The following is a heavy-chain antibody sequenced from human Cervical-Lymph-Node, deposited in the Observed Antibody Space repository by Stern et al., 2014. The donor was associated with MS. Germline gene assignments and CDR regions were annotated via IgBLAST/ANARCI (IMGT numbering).Heavy chain of an antibody. V-gene: IGHV4-59*01. J-gene: IGHJ5*02. CDR2: IYQDGST. CDR1: GGSFNNYY. CDR3: ARVDDCSGGTCFSTSWFDP. Sequence: QVQLQESGPGLVKPSETLSLTCTVSGGSFNNYYWSWIRQPPGKGLEWIGYIYQDGSTKYNPSLKSRVTISLHTSKKQFSLRLTSVTAAETAVYYCARVDDCSGGTCFSTSWFDPWGQGTLVTVSS. D-gene: IGHD2-15*01.